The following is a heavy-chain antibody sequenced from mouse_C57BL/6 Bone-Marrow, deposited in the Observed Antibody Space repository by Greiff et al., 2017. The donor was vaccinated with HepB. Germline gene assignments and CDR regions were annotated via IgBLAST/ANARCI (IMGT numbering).Heavy chain of an antibody. D-gene: IGHD1-1*01. J-gene: IGHJ1*03. CDR2: IWWDDDK. CDR1: GFSLSTFGMG. V-gene: IGHV8-8*01. Sequence: QVTLKVSGPGILQPSQTLSLTCSFSGFSLSTFGMGVGWIRQPSGKGLEWLAHIWWDDDKYYNPALKSRLTISKDTSKNQVFLKIANVDTADTATYYCARIRLYYGSSPWYFDVWGTGTTVTVSS. CDR3: ARIRLYYGSSPWYFDV.